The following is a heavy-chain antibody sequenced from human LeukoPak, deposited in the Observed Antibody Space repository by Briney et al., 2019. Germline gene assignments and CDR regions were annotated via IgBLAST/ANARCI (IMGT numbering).Heavy chain of an antibody. D-gene: IGHD2-15*01. V-gene: IGHV3-64*01. Sequence: GGSLRLSCAASGFTFSSYVMHWVRQAPGKGLEYVSAITNNGGSTYYGNSVKGRFTISRDNSKNTLYLQMGSLRADDMAVYYCARDGSDCRGGTCDRGPYDYWGQGTLVTVSS. CDR1: GFTFSSYV. CDR2: ITNNGGST. CDR3: ARDGSDCRGGTCDRGPYDY. J-gene: IGHJ4*02.